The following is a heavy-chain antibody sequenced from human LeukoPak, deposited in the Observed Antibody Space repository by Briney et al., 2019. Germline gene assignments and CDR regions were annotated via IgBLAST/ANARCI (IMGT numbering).Heavy chain of an antibody. Sequence: ASVKVSCKASGYTFINYGISWVRQAPGRGLEWIGWISPYKNNTNYAQMLQGRVTLTTDPSTSTVYMELSSLRSEDTAVYYCARGPARRQLVLEFDYWGQGTLVTVSS. V-gene: IGHV1-18*01. J-gene: IGHJ4*02. CDR2: ISPYKNNT. CDR3: ARGPARRQLVLEFDY. D-gene: IGHD6-6*01. CDR1: GYTFINYG.